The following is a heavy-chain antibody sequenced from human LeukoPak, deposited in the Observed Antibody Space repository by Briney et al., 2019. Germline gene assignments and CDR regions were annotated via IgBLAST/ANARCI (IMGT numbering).Heavy chain of an antibody. V-gene: IGHV4-30-4*01. D-gene: IGHD3-16*02. CDR1: GGSISSGDYY. CDR3: ARDPDPFSRLSVFDI. Sequence: SQTLSLTCTVSGGSISSGDYYWSWIRQPPGKGLEWIGYIYYSGSTYYNPSLKSRVTISVDTSKNQFSLQLNSVTPEDTAVYYCARDPDPFSRLSVFDIWGQGTMGTVSS. J-gene: IGHJ3*02. CDR2: IYYSGST.